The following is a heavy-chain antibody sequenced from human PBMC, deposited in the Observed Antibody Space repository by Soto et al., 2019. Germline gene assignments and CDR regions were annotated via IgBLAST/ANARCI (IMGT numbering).Heavy chain of an antibody. CDR1: GVTFSTYA. D-gene: IGHD3-22*01. J-gene: IGHJ4*02. Sequence: GSLRLSCAASGVTFSTYAMNWVRQAPGKGLEWISTISNTGGGTFYANSVKGRFTISRDNSKNTVSLQMNSLRDEDTAVYYCARGVESNYYDSSGFDYWGRGTLVTVSS. CDR2: ISNTGGGT. CDR3: ARGVESNYYDSSGFDY. V-gene: IGHV3-23*01.